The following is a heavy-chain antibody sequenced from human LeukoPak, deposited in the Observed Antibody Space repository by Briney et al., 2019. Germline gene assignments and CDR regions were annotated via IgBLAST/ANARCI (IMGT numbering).Heavy chain of an antibody. D-gene: IGHD3-10*01. CDR2: IYSGGST. V-gene: IGHV3-66*01. Sequence: GGSLRLSCAASGFTVSSNYMSWVRQAPGKGLEWVSVIYSGGSTYYADSVKGRFTISRDTSENTLYLQMNSLRAEDTAVYYCAKDFSGSGSYRSFDYWGQGTLVTVSS. CDR3: AKDFSGSGSYRSFDY. J-gene: IGHJ4*02. CDR1: GFTVSSNY.